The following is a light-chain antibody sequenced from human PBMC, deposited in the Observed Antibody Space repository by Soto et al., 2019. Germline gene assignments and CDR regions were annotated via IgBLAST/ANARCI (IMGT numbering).Light chain of an antibody. CDR3: QQYSDSPLT. J-gene: IGKJ4*01. CDR2: GAS. Sequence: EIVLRQSPGTLSLSPGERATLSCRASQSVSSSSLAWYQQKPGQAPRLLISGASSRATGIPGRFSGSGSGTDFTLTISRLEPEDFAVYYCQQYSDSPLTFGGGTRVEIK. CDR1: QSVSSSS. V-gene: IGKV3-20*01.